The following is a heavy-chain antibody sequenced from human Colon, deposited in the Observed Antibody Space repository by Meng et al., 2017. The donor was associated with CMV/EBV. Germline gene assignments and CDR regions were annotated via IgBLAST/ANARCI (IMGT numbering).Heavy chain of an antibody. J-gene: IGHJ6*02. V-gene: IGHV3-23*01. CDR3: AKDRIGYDFWSGYPRGNYGMAV. CDR1: GFTFSSYA. D-gene: IGHD3-3*01. CDR2: ISGSGGST. Sequence: GGSLRLSCAASGFTFSSYAMSWVRQAPGKGLEWVSAISGSGGSTYYADSVKGRFTISRDNSKNTLYLQMNSLRAEDTAVYYCAKDRIGYDFWSGYPRGNYGMAVWGQGTTVTVSS.